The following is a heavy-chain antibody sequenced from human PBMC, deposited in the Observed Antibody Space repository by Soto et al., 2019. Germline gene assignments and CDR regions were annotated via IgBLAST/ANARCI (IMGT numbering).Heavy chain of an antibody. CDR1: GYTFTSYG. CDR3: ARGGLLWFGESSGTFDY. V-gene: IGHV1-18*01. CDR2: ISTYNGNT. D-gene: IGHD3-10*01. J-gene: IGHJ4*02. Sequence: ASVKVSCKASGYTFTSYGISWVRQAPGQGLEWMGWISTYNGNTNYAQKLQGRVTMTTDTSTSTAYMELRSLRSDDTAVYYCARGGLLWFGESSGTFDYWGQGTLVTVSS.